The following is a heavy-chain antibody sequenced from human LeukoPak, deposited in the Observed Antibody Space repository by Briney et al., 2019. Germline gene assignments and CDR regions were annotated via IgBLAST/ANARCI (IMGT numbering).Heavy chain of an antibody. CDR3: ARGDEGDTTVLRGGYFDY. J-gene: IGHJ4*02. D-gene: IGHD4-17*01. CDR1: GFTFSDYF. CDR2: ITSSGATT. V-gene: IGHV3-11*04. Sequence: GGSLRLSCTGSGFTFSDYFMTWIRQAPGKGLEYISFITSSGATTYYADSVQGRFTISRANAKTSLYLQVDSLRAEDTAVYYCARGDEGDTTVLRGGYFDYWGQGTLVTVSS.